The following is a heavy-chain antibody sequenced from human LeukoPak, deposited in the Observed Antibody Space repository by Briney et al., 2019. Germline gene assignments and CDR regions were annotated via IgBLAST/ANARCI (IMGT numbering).Heavy chain of an antibody. CDR2: IIPIFGTA. Sequence: SVKVSCKASGGTFSSYAISWVRQAPGQGLEWMGGIIPIFGTANYAQRFQGRVTITTDESTSTAYMELSSLRSEDTAVYYCARGDVDTAMVTRYYYYYYMDVWGKGTTVTVSS. V-gene: IGHV1-69*05. D-gene: IGHD5-18*01. CDR1: GGTFSSYA. CDR3: ARGDVDTAMVTRYYYYYYMDV. J-gene: IGHJ6*03.